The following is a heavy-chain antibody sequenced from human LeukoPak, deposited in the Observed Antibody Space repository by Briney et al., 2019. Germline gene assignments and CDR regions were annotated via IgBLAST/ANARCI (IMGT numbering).Heavy chain of an antibody. CDR1: GGSIRSGGYY. D-gene: IGHD3-22*01. Sequence: PSETLSLTCTVSGGSIRSGGYYWSWIRQHPGKGLEWIGYIYYSGSTYYNPSLKSRVTISVDTSKNQFSLKLSSVTAADTAVYYCARVSSSGYYQYYFDYWGQGTLVTVSS. J-gene: IGHJ4*02. CDR3: ARVSSSGYYQYYFDY. CDR2: IYYSGST. V-gene: IGHV4-31*03.